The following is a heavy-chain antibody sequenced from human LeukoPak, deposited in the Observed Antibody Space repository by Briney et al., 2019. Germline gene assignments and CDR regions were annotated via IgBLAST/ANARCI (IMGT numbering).Heavy chain of an antibody. Sequence: GESLKISCKGSGYSFTSYWIGWVRQMPGKGLEWMGIIYPGDSDTRYSPPFQGQVTISADKSISTAYLQWSSLKASDTAMYYCARRGYSYGSLFDYWGQGTLVTVSS. CDR3: ARRGYSYGSLFDY. D-gene: IGHD5-18*01. CDR2: IYPGDSDT. CDR1: GYSFTSYW. V-gene: IGHV5-51*01. J-gene: IGHJ4*02.